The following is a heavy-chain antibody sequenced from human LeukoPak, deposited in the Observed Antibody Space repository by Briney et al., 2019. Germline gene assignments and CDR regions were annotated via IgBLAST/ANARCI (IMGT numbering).Heavy chain of an antibody. CDR3: ARGDYDILTGYYGTANWFDP. CDR1: GGSFSGYY. J-gene: IGHJ5*02. V-gene: IGHV4-34*01. CDR2: INHSGST. D-gene: IGHD3-9*01. Sequence: SETLPLTCAVYGGSFSGYYWSWIRQPPGKGLEWIGEINHSGSTNYNPSLESRVTISVDTSKNQFSLKLSSVTAADTAVYYCARGDYDILTGYYGTANWFDPWGQGTLVTVSS.